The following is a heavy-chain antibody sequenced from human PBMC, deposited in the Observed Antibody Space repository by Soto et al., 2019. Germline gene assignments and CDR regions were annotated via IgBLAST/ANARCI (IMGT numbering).Heavy chain of an antibody. D-gene: IGHD3-10*01. CDR3: ASGWFGEFVYQFDY. V-gene: IGHV1-18*01. Sequence: GASVKVSCKGSGYGFTTYGITWVRQALGQGLEWMAWISAHNGNTNYAQKFQGRVTMTTDTSTSTAYMELRSLGSDDTAVYYCASGWFGEFVYQFDYWGQGTLVTVSS. J-gene: IGHJ4*02. CDR1: GYGFTTYG. CDR2: ISAHNGNT.